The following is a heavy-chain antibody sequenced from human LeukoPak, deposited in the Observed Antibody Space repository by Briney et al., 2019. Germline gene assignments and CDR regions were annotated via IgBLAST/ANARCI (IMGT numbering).Heavy chain of an antibody. CDR3: AKAPVTTCSGAYCYPFDY. CDR1: GFTFSSYA. D-gene: IGHD2-15*01. J-gene: IGHJ4*02. V-gene: IGHV3-23*01. Sequence: GGSLRLSCAACGFTFSSYAMRGVRQGPGKGLEGVAAISVSGNTYHTDSVKGRFTISRDSYKNTLYLQMNSLRAEDAAVYYCAKAPVTTCSGAYCYPFDYWGQGTLVTVSS. CDR2: ISVSGNT.